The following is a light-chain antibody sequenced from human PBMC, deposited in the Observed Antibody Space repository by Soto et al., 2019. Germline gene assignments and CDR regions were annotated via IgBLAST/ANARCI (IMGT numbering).Light chain of an antibody. Sequence: DIQMTQSPSSVSASVGDRVTITCRASQAISTWLAWYQQKPGKAPKLLIYAASNLQTGVPSRFSSSGSGTDFTLTISSLQPEDFATYYCQQANSFPRTVGEGTKVEIK. V-gene: IGKV1D-12*01. CDR2: AAS. CDR1: QAISTW. CDR3: QQANSFPRT. J-gene: IGKJ1*01.